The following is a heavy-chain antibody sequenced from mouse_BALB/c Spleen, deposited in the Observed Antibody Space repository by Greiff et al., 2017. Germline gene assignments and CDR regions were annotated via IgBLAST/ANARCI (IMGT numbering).Heavy chain of an antibody. CDR2: IRVRSNNYAT. CDR1: GFTFSNYW. V-gene: IGHV6-6*02. J-gene: IGHJ4*01. Sequence: EVKLVESGGGLVQPGGSMKLSCVASGFTFSNYWMNWVRQSPEKGLEWVAEIRVRSNNYATHYAESVKGRFTISRDDSKSSVYLQMNNLRAEDTGIYYCTRDYAMDYWGPGTSVTVSS. CDR3: TRDYAMDY.